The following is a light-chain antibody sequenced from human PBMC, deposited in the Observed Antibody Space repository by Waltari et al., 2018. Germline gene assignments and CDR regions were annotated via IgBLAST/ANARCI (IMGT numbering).Light chain of an antibody. V-gene: IGLV2-23*02. J-gene: IGLJ3*02. CDR2: EVS. Sequence: QSALTQPASVSGAPGQSITISCPGTIRDVGSYNLVSWYPQHTGKAPTLMIYEVSKRPSGVSNRFSGSKSGNTDSLTISGLQAEDEADYYCCSYAGSSTFWVFGGGTKLTVL. CDR3: CSYAGSSTFWV. CDR1: IRDVGSYNL.